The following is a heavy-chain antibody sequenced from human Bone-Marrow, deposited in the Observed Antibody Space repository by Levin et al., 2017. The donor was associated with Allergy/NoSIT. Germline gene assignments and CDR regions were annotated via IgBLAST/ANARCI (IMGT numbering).Heavy chain of an antibody. D-gene: IGHD3-9*01. J-gene: IGHJ4*02. CDR2: INHSGYT. CDR1: GGSFSGYY. CDR3: ASGRLGISP. Sequence: PSETLSLTCAVYGGSFSGYYWSWIRQPPGKGLEWIGEINHSGYTNYNPSLKSRVTISVDTSKNQFSLKLNSVTAADTAVYYCASGRLGISPWGQGTLVTVSS. V-gene: IGHV4-34*01.